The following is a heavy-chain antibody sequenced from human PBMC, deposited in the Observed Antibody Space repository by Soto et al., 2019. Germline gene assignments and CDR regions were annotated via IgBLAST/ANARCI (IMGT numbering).Heavy chain of an antibody. CDR3: AHRHDLGGFDI. D-gene: IGHD2-15*01. CDR2: INWNDDE. Sequence: QITLKESGPTLVNPTQTLTLTCTLSGFSLNTRAVGVGWIRQPPGKALEWLALINWNDDERYSPSLKDRLTITKDTSRNHVVLTMTNVDPVDTATYYCAHRHDLGGFDIWGQGTTVTVSS. J-gene: IGHJ3*02. CDR1: GFSLNTRAVG. V-gene: IGHV2-5*01.